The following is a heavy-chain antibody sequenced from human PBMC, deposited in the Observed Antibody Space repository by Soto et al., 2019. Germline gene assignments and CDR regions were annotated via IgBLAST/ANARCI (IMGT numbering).Heavy chain of an antibody. CDR2: INWNGGST. CDR3: AREDLGYCSSTSCSNAFDI. D-gene: IGHD2-2*01. Sequence: GGSLRLSCAASGFTFDDYGMSWVRQAPGKGLEWVSGINWNGGSTGYADSVKGRFTISRENAKNSLYLQMNSLRAEDTALYHCAREDLGYCSSTSCSNAFDIWGQGTMVTVSS. V-gene: IGHV3-20*01. J-gene: IGHJ3*02. CDR1: GFTFDDYG.